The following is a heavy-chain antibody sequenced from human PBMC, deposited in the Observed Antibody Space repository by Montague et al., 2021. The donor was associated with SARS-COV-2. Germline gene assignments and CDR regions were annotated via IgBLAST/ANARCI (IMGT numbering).Heavy chain of an antibody. D-gene: IGHD3/OR15-3a*01. Sequence: SLRLSCAASGFTFSSSALSGVRQAPGKGLEWVSNIYGATGRTFYADSVKGRFTMSRENSKNTLYLQMNSLRVDDTAVYYCAKVDSVFPWGQGTLVTVSS. J-gene: IGHJ4*02. V-gene: IGHV3-23*03. CDR1: GFTFSSSA. CDR3: AKVDSVFP. CDR2: IYGATGRT.